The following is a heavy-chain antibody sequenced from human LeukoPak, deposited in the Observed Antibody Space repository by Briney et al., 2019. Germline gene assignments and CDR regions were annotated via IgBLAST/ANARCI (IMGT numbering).Heavy chain of an antibody. J-gene: IGHJ4*02. V-gene: IGHV3-7*01. CDR1: GLSFSSYW. CDR3: ASTFPYCSSGTCAL. Sequence: GGSLRLSCAASGLSFSSYWMTWARQGPGKGLEWVATISPDGNRENYVDSVKGRFSISRDNAKNSLFLQMRSLRAEDTAMYYCASTFPYCSSGTCALGGQGALVTLSS. D-gene: IGHD2-15*01. CDR2: ISPDGNRE.